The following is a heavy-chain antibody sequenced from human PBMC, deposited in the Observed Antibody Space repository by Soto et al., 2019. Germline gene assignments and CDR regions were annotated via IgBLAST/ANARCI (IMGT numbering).Heavy chain of an antibody. CDR2: IYYSGST. CDR1: GGSVSSANYY. D-gene: IGHD5-12*01. V-gene: IGHV4-61*01. CDR3: ARRRRDGYNYDFDY. J-gene: IGHJ4*02. Sequence: QVQLQESGPGLVKPSETLSLTCSVSGGSVSSANYYWSWIRQPPGKGLEWIGYIYYSGSTDYNPSLKSRVTISVDMSKNQFSLKLSSVTAADTAVYYCARRRRDGYNYDFDYWGQGTLVTVSS.